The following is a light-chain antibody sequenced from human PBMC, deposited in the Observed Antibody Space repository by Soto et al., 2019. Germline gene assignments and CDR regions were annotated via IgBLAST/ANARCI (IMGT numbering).Light chain of an antibody. CDR3: QSYDTSLSGSV. CDR1: TGAVTSGYY. Sequence: QAVVTQEPSLTVSPGGTVTLTCASSTGAVTSGYYPSWFQQKPGQAPRALIYGATNKHSWTPARFSGSLLGGKAALTLSGVQPEDEAEYYCQSYDTSLSGSVFGGGTKVTVL. J-gene: IGLJ3*02. V-gene: IGLV7-43*01. CDR2: GAT.